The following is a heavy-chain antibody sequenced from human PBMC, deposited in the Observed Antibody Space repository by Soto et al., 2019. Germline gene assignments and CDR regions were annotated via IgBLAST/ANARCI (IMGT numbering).Heavy chain of an antibody. CDR2: IYHSGST. CDR1: GGSISSSNW. D-gene: IGHD3-10*01. V-gene: IGHV4-4*02. Sequence: PSETLSLTCAVSGGSISSSNWWSWVRQPPGKGLEWIGEIYHSGSTNYNPSLKSRVTISVDKSKNQFSLKLSSVTAADTAVYYCARDQLWFGETHVYYDYYGMDVWGQGTTVTVSS. J-gene: IGHJ6*02. CDR3: ARDQLWFGETHVYYDYYGMDV.